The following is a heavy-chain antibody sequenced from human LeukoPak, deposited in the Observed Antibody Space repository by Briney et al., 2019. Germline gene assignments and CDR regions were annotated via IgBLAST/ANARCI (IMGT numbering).Heavy chain of an antibody. D-gene: IGHD3-16*01. CDR3: AKGLRTGVGPYMGYHYYMDV. CDR2: INDNGAGT. V-gene: IGHV3-23*01. J-gene: IGHJ6*03. Sequence: PGGSLRLSCAASGFTFSSYAMSWVRQAPVKGLKWVSTINDNGAGTYYADSVKGRFTISRDNSYNTVSLQMNSLRDEDTGVYFCAKGLRTGVGPYMGYHYYMDVWGKGAMVTVSS. CDR1: GFTFSSYA.